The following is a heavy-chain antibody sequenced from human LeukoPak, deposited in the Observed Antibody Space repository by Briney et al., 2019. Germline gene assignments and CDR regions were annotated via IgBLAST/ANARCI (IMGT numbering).Heavy chain of an antibody. CDR3: AKGYYYYYMDV. V-gene: IGHV3-7*01. Sequence: PGGSLRLSCAASGFIFSNYWMSWVRQAPGKGLEWVANMNQDGSEKYYVDSVKGRFTISRDNSKNTLYLQMNSLRAEDTAVYYCAKGYYYYYMDVWGKGTTVTISS. J-gene: IGHJ6*03. CDR2: MNQDGSEK. CDR1: GFIFSNYW.